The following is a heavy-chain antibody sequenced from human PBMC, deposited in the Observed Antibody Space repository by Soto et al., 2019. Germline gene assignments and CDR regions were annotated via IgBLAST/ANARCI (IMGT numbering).Heavy chain of an antibody. CDR3: AKGTSSEFLLSFDD. Sequence: EVQLLQSGGGLVQPGGSLRLSCMASGFPSSTYGFSTYAMTWVRQPPGKGLEWVSVITGSGSHSYYADSVKGRFTISRDNSRHTLFLQMDSFRADDTAVYFCAKGTSSEFLLSFDDWGHGTLLTVSS. J-gene: IGHJ4*01. CDR1: GFPSSTYGFSTYA. V-gene: IGHV3-23*01. CDR2: ITGSGSHS. D-gene: IGHD3-10*01.